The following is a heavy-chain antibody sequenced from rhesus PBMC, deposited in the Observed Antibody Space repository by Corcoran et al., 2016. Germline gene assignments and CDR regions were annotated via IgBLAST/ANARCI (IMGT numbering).Heavy chain of an antibody. Sequence: QLQLQESGPGLVKPSETLSLTCAVSGYSISSGYGWSWIRQSPGKGLECIAFISYSGSTSYNPSLKSRVTISRDTSKNQFSLILNSVTAADTSVYYCVRDNNNYVYWYFDLWGPGTPITISS. CDR3: VRDNNNYVYWYFDL. CDR1: GYSISSGYG. J-gene: IGHJ2*01. D-gene: IGHD3-22*01. V-gene: IGHV4-122*02. CDR2: ISYSGST.